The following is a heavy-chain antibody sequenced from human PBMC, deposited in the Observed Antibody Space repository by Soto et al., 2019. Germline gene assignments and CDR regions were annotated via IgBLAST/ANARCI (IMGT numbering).Heavy chain of an antibody. CDR2: INAGNGNT. V-gene: IGHV1-3*01. CDR3: AREGVAPYYYYGMDV. D-gene: IGHD5-12*01. Sequence: ASVKVSCKASGYTFTSYAMHWVRQAPGQRLEWMGWINAGNGNTKYSQKFQGRVTMTTDTSTSTAYMELRSLRSDDTAVYYCAREGVAPYYYYGMDVWGQGNPGHRLL. CDR1: GYTFTSYA. J-gene: IGHJ6*02.